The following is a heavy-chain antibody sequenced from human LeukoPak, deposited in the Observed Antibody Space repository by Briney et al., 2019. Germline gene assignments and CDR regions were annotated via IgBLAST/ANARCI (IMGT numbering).Heavy chain of an antibody. J-gene: IGHJ4*02. D-gene: IGHD5-24*01. V-gene: IGHV1-69*05. CDR2: IIPIFGTA. CDR3: ARMDGYNRFFDY. Sequence: SVKVSCKASGGTFSSYAISWVRQAPGQGLEWMGGIIPIFGTANYAQKFQGRVTITTDESTSTAYMELSSLRSEDTAVYYCARMDGYNRFFDYWGQGTLVTVSS. CDR1: GGTFSSYA.